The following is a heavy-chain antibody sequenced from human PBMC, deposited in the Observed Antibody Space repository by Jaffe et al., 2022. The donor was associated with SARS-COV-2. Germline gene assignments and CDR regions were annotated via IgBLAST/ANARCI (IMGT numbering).Heavy chain of an antibody. V-gene: IGHV1-18*01. D-gene: IGHD3-3*01. CDR1: GYSFSDYG. J-gene: IGHJ5*02. Sequence: QVQLVQSGTEVKKPGALVKVSCKASGYSFSDYGITWVRQAPGQGLEWMGWVSVYSGNTHYASRFQGRVVMTTDTSTSTAYMELGSLTSDDTAVYYCARGLSAEPFNSWGQGTLVIVSS. CDR2: VSVYSGNT. CDR3: ARGLSAEPFNS.